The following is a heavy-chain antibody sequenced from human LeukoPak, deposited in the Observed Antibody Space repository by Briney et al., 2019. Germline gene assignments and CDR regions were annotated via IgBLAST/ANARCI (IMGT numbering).Heavy chain of an antibody. CDR2: ISGSGGTT. CDR3: AKARLPGIAVSGDH. D-gene: IGHD6-19*01. Sequence: PGGPLRLSCAASGFTFSSYGMTWVRQAPGKRLEWVSSISGSGGTTYYADSVKGRFTMSRDNSKDTLFLQMNSLRVEDTAVYYCAKARLPGIAVSGDHWGQGILIIVSS. J-gene: IGHJ5*02. CDR1: GFTFSSYG. V-gene: IGHV3-23*01.